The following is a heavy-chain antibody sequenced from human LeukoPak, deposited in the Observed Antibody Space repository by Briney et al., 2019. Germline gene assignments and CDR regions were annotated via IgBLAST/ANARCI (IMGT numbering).Heavy chain of an antibody. V-gene: IGHV3-74*01. D-gene: IGHD3-22*01. Sequence: GGSLRLSCAASGFTFSSYAMSWVRQAPGKGQVWVSRINSDGSSTSYADSVKGRFTISRDNAKNTLYLQMNSLRAEDTAVYYCARDSRIVVGDSSGYYYDWGQGTLVTVSS. J-gene: IGHJ4*02. CDR1: GFTFSSYA. CDR2: INSDGSST. CDR3: ARDSRIVVGDSSGYYYD.